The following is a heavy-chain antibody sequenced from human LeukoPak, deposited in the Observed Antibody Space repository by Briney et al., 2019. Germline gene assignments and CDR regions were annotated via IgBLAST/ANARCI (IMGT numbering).Heavy chain of an antibody. V-gene: IGHV4-59*12. CDR3: ARDKYYYDTSGSNPVFDS. CDR2: IYYSGST. J-gene: IGHJ4*02. Sequence: SSETLSLTCTVSGGSISSYYWSWIRQPPGKGLEWIGYIYYSGSTNYNPSLRSRVTISVDTSKNQFSLRLSSVTAADTALYYCARDKYYYDTSGSNPVFDSWGQGTLVTVSS. CDR1: GGSISSYY. D-gene: IGHD3-22*01.